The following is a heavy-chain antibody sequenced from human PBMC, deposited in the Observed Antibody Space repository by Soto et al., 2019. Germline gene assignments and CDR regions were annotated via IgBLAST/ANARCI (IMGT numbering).Heavy chain of an antibody. Sequence: QVQLVQSGAEVKKPGASVKVSCKASGYTFTSYAMHWVRQAPGQRLEWMGWINAGNGNTKYSQKFQGRVTITRDTSASTAYMELSSLRPEDTAVYYCARDRRYSSGRDAFDIWGQGTMVTVSS. CDR2: INAGNGNT. D-gene: IGHD6-19*01. CDR3: ARDRRYSSGRDAFDI. V-gene: IGHV1-3*01. CDR1: GYTFTSYA. J-gene: IGHJ3*02.